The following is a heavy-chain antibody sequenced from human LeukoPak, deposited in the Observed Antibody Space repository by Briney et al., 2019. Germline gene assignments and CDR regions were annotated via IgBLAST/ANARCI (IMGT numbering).Heavy chain of an antibody. CDR2: INHSGST. CDR1: GGSFSGYY. Sequence: PSETLSLTCAVYGGSFSGYYWSWIRQPPGKGLEWIGEINHSGSTNYNPSLKSRVTISVDTSKNQFSLKLSSVTAADTAVYYCATNKVLRYFDWLLSVSKSYYYYYGMDVWGQGTTVTVSS. CDR3: ATNKVLRYFDWLLSVSKSYYYYYGMDV. D-gene: IGHD3-9*01. V-gene: IGHV4-34*01. J-gene: IGHJ6*02.